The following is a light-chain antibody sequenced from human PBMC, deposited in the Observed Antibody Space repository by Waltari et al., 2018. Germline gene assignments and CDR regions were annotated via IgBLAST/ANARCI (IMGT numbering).Light chain of an antibody. V-gene: IGLV2-8*01. CDR3: TSDAGSNSNSFYV. CDR1: SSDIGA. CDR2: DVT. Sequence: QSALTQPPSASGSPGQSVTISCTGASSDIGAVSWYQHHPGKAPKLMIYDVTKRPSGVPVRFSGSGSGNTASLTVSGRQPEDEADYYCTSDAGSNSNSFYVFGTGTKVTVL. J-gene: IGLJ1*01.